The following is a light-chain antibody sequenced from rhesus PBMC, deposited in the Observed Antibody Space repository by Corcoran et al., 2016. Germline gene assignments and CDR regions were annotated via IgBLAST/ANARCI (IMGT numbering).Light chain of an antibody. CDR2: DAS. Sequence: EVVMTQSPVTLSLSPGERATLSCRASQSVSSNVAWFHQKPGQAPRLLIYDASDRATGIPDRFSGSGSVTDFTLTINGLEPEDVGVYFCQQETDWPLTFGGGTKVEIK. J-gene: IGKJ4*01. CDR3: QQETDWPLT. CDR1: QSVSSN. V-gene: IGKV3-35*01.